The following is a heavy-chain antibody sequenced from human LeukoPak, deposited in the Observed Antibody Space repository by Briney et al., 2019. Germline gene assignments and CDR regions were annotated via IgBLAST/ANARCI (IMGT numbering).Heavy chain of an antibody. CDR3: ARGRGIAAAGYNDY. Sequence: SETPSLTCAVYGGSFSGYYWSWIRQPPGKGLEWIGEINHSGSTNYNPSLKSRVTISVDTSKNQLSLKLSSVTAADTAVYYCARGRGIAAAGYNDYWGQGTLVTVSS. CDR2: INHSGST. V-gene: IGHV4-34*01. J-gene: IGHJ4*02. CDR1: GGSFSGYY. D-gene: IGHD6-13*01.